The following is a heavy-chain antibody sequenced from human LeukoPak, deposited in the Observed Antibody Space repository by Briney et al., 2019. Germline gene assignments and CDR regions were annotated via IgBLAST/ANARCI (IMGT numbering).Heavy chain of an antibody. CDR1: GGSFSGYY. V-gene: IGHV4-34*01. D-gene: IGHD5-12*01. CDR3: ARGDDYKSTLFDY. J-gene: IGHJ4*02. CDR2: INHSGST. Sequence: SETLSLTCAVYGGSFSGYYWSWIRQPPGKGLEWIGEINHSGSTNYNPSLKSRVTISVDTSKKQFSLKLTSATAADTAVYYRARGDDYKSTLFDYWGQGTLVTVSS.